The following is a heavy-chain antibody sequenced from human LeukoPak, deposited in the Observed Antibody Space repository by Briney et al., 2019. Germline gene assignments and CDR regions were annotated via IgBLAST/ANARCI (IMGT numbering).Heavy chain of an antibody. CDR3: ARLKTLESIVVPHVHYYYYGMDV. CDR1: GGSISSYY. D-gene: IGHD3-22*01. J-gene: IGHJ6*02. Sequence: SETLSLTCTVSGGSISSYYWSWIRQPPGKGLEWIGYIYYSGSTNYNPSLKSRVTISVDTSKNQFSLKLSSVTAADTAVYYCARLKTLESIVVPHVHYYYYGMDVWGQGTTVTVSS. CDR2: IYYSGST. V-gene: IGHV4-59*08.